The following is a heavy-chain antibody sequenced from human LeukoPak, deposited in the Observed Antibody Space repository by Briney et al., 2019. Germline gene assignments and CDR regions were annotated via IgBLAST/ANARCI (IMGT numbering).Heavy chain of an antibody. CDR3: ARSSIAARGYWFDP. CDR1: GGSISSYY. Sequence: SETLSLTCTVSGGSISSYYWSWIRQPPGKGLEWIGYIYYSGSTNYNPSLKSRVTISVDTSKNQFSLKLSSVTAADTAVYYCARSSIAARGYWFDPWGQGTLVTVSS. CDR2: IYYSGST. J-gene: IGHJ5*02. V-gene: IGHV4-59*01. D-gene: IGHD6-6*01.